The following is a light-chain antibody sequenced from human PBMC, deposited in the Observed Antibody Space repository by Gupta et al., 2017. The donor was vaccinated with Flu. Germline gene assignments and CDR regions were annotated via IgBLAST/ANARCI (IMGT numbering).Light chain of an antibody. V-gene: IGLV3-1*01. CDR1: KLGDKY. CDR3: QAWDSSTGV. J-gene: IGLJ3*02. Sequence: SYELTQPPSVSVSPGQTASIPCSGDKLGDKYAFWYQPKPGQSPVLVIYQDSKRPSGIPERFSGSNSGNTATLTISGTQAMDEADFYCQAWDSSTGVFGGGTKLTVL. CDR2: QDS.